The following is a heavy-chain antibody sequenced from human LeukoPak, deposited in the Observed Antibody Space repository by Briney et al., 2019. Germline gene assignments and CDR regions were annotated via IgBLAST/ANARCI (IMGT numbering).Heavy chain of an antibody. CDR3: AKDITGGRSSPYFDS. D-gene: IGHD6-6*01. J-gene: IGHJ4*02. Sequence: GGSLTLSCAASGFTFDAYAMHWVRQAPGKGLEWVSGISGNGGGMGYAVSVKGRFTISRDNAKNSLYLQMNSLRDEDTALYYCAKDITGGRSSPYFDSWGQGTLVTVSS. CDR1: GFTFDAYA. CDR2: ISGNGGGM. V-gene: IGHV3-9*01.